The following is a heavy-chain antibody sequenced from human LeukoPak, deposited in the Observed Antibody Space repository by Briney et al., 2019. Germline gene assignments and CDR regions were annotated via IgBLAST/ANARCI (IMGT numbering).Heavy chain of an antibody. CDR2: IKSKTDGGTT. J-gene: IGHJ4*02. V-gene: IGHV3-15*01. CDR3: TTDADDSSGYLD. D-gene: IGHD3-22*01. Sequence: GGSLRLSCAASGFTFSNAWMSWVRQAPGKGLEWVGRIKSKTDGGTTDYAAPVKGRFTISRDDSKNTLYLQMNSLKTEDTAVYYCTTDADDSSGYLDWGQGTLVTVSS. CDR1: GFTFSNAW.